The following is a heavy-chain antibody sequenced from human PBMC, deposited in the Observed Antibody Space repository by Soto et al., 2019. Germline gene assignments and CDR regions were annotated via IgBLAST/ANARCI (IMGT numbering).Heavy chain of an antibody. CDR2: IRNKRTGHTT. D-gene: IGHD2-21*02. CDR1: GFTFSGHN. J-gene: IGHJ4*02. CDR3: STTVITAPLFEY. V-gene: IGHV3-72*01. Sequence: EVQLVESGGGLVQPGGSLRLSCEGSGFTFSGHNMDWVRQAPGKGLEWLGRIRNKRTGHTTAYAASVKGRFTITRDDSKDLLYLQMNSLKSEDTALYYCSTTVITAPLFEYWVQGTLVAVSS.